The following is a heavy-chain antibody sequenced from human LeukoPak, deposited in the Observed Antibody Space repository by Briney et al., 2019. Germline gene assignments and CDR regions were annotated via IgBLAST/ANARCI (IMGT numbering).Heavy chain of an antibody. CDR1: GFTFSSYS. CDR2: ISSSSNTI. J-gene: IGHJ3*02. Sequence: GGSLRLSCAASGFTFSSYSMNWVRQAPGKGLEWVSYISSSSNTIYYADSVKGRFTISRDNAKNSLYLQMNSLRAEDTAVYYCAREGSDAFDIWGQGTMVTVSP. V-gene: IGHV3-48*04. CDR3: AREGSDAFDI.